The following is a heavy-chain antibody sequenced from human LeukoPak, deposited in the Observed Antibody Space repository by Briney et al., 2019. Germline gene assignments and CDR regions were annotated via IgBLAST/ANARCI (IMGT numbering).Heavy chain of an antibody. D-gene: IGHD3-10*01. CDR3: AREDGVRGAKDAFDI. Sequence: GGSLRLSCAASGFTFSSYEMNWVRQAPGKGLEWISYISSSGSVIHYADSVKGRFTISRDNAKNSLYLQMNGLRAEDTAVYYCAREDGVRGAKDAFDIWGQGTMVTVSS. CDR2: ISSSGSVI. V-gene: IGHV3-48*03. J-gene: IGHJ3*02. CDR1: GFTFSSYE.